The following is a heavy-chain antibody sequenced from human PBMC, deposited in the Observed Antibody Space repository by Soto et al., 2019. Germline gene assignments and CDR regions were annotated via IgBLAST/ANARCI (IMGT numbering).Heavy chain of an antibody. CDR3: ARMPTISYGMDV. CDR2: IIPIFGTA. Sequence: SVKVSCKASGGTFSSYAISWVRQAPGQGLEWMGGIIPIFGTANYAQKFQGRVTITADDSTSTAYMELSSLRSEDTAVYYCARMPTISYGMDVWGQGTTVTVSS. CDR1: GGTFSSYA. J-gene: IGHJ6*02. D-gene: IGHD3-3*01. V-gene: IGHV1-69*13.